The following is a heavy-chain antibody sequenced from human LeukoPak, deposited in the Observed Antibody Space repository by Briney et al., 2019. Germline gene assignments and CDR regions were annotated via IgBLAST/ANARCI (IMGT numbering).Heavy chain of an antibody. D-gene: IGHD6-6*01. V-gene: IGHV1-69*05. CDR3: ARDLGYSSSGWFDP. CDR2: IIPIFGTA. J-gene: IGHJ5*02. CDR1: GGTFSSYA. Sequence: GASVKVSCKASGGTFSSYAISWVRQAPGQGLEWMGGIIPIFGTANYAQKLQGRVTMTTDTSTSTAYMELRSLRSDDTAVYYCARDLGYSSSGWFDPWGQGTLVTVSS.